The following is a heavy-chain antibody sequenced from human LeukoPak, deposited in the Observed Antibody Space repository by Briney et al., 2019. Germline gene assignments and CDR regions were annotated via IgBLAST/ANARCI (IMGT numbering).Heavy chain of an antibody. J-gene: IGHJ4*02. Sequence: SETLSLTCSDSGGSISSYYWSWIRQPPGKGMEWIGYIYYTGSTNYNPSLKSRVTISLDTSKNQFSLKLNSVTAADTAVYYCARALCTTSTCYFDYWGQGTLVTVSS. CDR1: GGSISSYY. CDR2: IYYTGST. CDR3: ARALCTTSTCYFDY. V-gene: IGHV4-59*01. D-gene: IGHD2/OR15-2a*01.